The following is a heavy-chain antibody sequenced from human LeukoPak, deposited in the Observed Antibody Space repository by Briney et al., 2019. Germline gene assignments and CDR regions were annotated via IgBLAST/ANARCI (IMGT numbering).Heavy chain of an antibody. CDR3: ARDPNSGSYYFDY. Sequence: SETLSLTCTVSGYSISSGYHWVWIRQPPGKELELIGSIYHSGSTYYNPSLKSRVTISVDTSKNQFSLKLSSVTAADTAVYYCARDPNSGSYYFDYWGQGALVTVSS. V-gene: IGHV4-38-2*02. D-gene: IGHD1-26*01. CDR2: IYHSGST. CDR1: GYSISSGYH. J-gene: IGHJ4*02.